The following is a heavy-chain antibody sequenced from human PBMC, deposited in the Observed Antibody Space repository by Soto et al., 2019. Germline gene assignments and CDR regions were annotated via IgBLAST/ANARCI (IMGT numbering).Heavy chain of an antibody. D-gene: IGHD3-3*01. J-gene: IGHJ5*02. Sequence: ASVKVSCKASGGTFSSYAISWVRQAPGQGLEWMGGIIPIFGTANYAQKFQGRVTITADESTSTAYMELNSLRAEDTAVYYCAKAGGTHYDFWSGYYRSGWFDPWGQGTLVTVSS. CDR2: IIPIFGTA. CDR1: GGTFSSYA. CDR3: AKAGGTHYDFWSGYYRSGWFDP. V-gene: IGHV1-69*13.